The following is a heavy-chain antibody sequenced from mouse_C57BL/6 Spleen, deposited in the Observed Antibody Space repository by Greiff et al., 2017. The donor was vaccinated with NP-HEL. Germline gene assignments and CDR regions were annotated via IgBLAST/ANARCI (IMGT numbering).Heavy chain of an antibody. CDR3: ARGGGKYAMDY. J-gene: IGHJ4*01. D-gene: IGHD1-1*02. CDR2: INPNNGGT. V-gene: IGHV1-18*01. CDR1: GYTFTDYN. Sequence: EVQLQQSGPELVKPGASVKIPCKASGYTFTDYNMDWVKQSHGKSLEWIGDINPNNGGTIYNQKFKGKATLTVDKSSSTAYMELRSLTSEDTAVYYGARGGGKYAMDYWGQGTSVTVSS.